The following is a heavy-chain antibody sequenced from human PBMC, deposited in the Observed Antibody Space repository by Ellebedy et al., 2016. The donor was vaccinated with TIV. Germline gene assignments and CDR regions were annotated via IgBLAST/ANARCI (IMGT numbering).Heavy chain of an antibody. CDR1: GGSISSSSYY. CDR3: ARQPDSSKWYMVWWFDP. D-gene: IGHD6-13*01. V-gene: IGHV4-39*01. J-gene: IGHJ5*02. CDR2: IYYSGST. Sequence: MPSETLSLTCTVSGGSISSSSYYWGWIRQPPGKGLEWIGSIYYSGSTYYNPSLKSRVTISVDTSKKQFSLKLSSVTAADTAVYYCARQPDSSKWYMVWWFDPWGQGTLVTVSS.